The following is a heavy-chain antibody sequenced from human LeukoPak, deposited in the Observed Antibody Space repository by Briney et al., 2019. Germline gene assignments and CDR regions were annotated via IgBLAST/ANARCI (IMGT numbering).Heavy chain of an antibody. Sequence: SVKVSCKVSGYALTELSMHWLRQAPGKGLEWMGGFDPEDGESIYVQKFQGRVSKIEGTSTDAAYMQLSSLRAEDSAVYYCAASRHRSTFGGGEYWAQGTVVSV. J-gene: IGHJ4*02. CDR2: FDPEDGES. CDR1: GYALTELS. V-gene: IGHV1-24*01. D-gene: IGHD3-16*01. CDR3: AASRHRSTFGGGEY.